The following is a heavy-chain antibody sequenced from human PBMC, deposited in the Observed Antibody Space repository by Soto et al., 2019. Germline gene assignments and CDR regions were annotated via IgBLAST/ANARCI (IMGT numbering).Heavy chain of an antibody. J-gene: IGHJ4*02. CDR3: ARESEVGCGDLGSFDY. V-gene: IGHV1-69*01. D-gene: IGHD2-21*01. Sequence: QVQLVQSGAEVKKPGASVQVSCKASGGTFSSYAISWVRQAPGQGLEWLGGIIPIFGTANYAQKFQGRVTITADESTSTAYMELSSLRSEDTAVYYCARESEVGCGDLGSFDYWGQGTLVTVSS. CDR2: IIPIFGTA. CDR1: GGTFSSYA.